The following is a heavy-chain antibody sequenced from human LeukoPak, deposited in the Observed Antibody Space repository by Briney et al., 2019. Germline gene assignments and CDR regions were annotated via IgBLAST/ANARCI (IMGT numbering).Heavy chain of an antibody. CDR1: GYIFTNSW. J-gene: IGHJ4*02. V-gene: IGHV5-51*01. Sequence: GDSLKISCKASGYIFTNSWIGWVRQMPGRGLERMGVIYPGDSDTRVSPSFQGQVTISADKSISTAYLQWSSLKASDTAMYYCARLVGATRDYWGQGTPVTVSA. CDR2: IYPGDSDT. D-gene: IGHD1-26*01. CDR3: ARLVGATRDY.